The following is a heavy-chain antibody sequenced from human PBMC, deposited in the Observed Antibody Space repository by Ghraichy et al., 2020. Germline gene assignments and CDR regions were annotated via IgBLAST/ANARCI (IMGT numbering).Heavy chain of an antibody. Sequence: GESLNISCDASGFTFNNYAMHWVRQAPGKGLEWVSLISGDGNYTYYADSVKGRFTLSRDNSKNSLYLQVNSLRTEDNALYYCAKDIRIVGATRGFDSWGQGTLVTVSS. D-gene: IGHD1-26*01. CDR2: ISGDGNYT. CDR1: GFTFNNYA. CDR3: AKDIRIVGATRGFDS. V-gene: IGHV3-43*02. J-gene: IGHJ4*02.